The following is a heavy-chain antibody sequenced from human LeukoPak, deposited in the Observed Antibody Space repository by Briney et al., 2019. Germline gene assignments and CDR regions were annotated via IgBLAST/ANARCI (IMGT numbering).Heavy chain of an antibody. D-gene: IGHD3-22*01. J-gene: IGHJ4*02. CDR1: GGSISSYY. V-gene: IGHV4-59*01. Sequence: SETLSLTCTVSGGSISSYYWSWIRQPPGKGLEWIGYIYYSGSTNYNPSLKSRVTISVDTSKNQFSLKLSSVTAADTAVYYCARGGEYYYVSSGPFFDYWGQGTLVTVSS. CDR3: ARGGEYYYVSSGPFFDY. CDR2: IYYSGST.